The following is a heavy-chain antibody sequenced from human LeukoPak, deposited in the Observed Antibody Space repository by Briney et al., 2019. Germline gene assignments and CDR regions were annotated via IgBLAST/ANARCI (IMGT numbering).Heavy chain of an antibody. D-gene: IGHD2-21*02. Sequence: ASVKFSCKASGYTFTGYYMHWVRQAPGQGLEWMGRINPNSGGTNYAQKFQGRVTMTRDTSISTAYMELSRLRSDDTAVYYCASDSHIVVVTAIHRYFQHWGQGTLVTVSS. CDR1: GYTFTGYY. CDR3: ASDSHIVVVTAIHRYFQH. J-gene: IGHJ1*01. V-gene: IGHV1-2*06. CDR2: INPNSGGT.